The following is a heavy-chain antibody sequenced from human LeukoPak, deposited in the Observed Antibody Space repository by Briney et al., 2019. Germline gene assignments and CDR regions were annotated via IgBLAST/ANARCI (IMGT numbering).Heavy chain of an antibody. Sequence: GGSLRLSCAASGFTFSSYWMSWVRQAPGKGLEWAANIKQDGSEKYYVDSVKGRFTISRDNAKNSLYLQMNSLRAEDTAVYYCAREVAAAGTYYYYYMDVWGKGTTVTVSS. CDR1: GFTFSSYW. J-gene: IGHJ6*03. CDR2: IKQDGSEK. D-gene: IGHD6-13*01. V-gene: IGHV3-7*01. CDR3: AREVAAAGTYYYYYMDV.